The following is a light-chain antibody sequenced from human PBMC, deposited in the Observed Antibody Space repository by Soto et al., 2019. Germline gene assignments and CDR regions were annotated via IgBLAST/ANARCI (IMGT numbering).Light chain of an antibody. CDR3: QQSYRTPPS. V-gene: IGKV1-39*01. CDR1: QSIDSY. CDR2: AAS. J-gene: IGKJ2*01. Sequence: DIQMTQSPSSLSASVGDRVTITCRASQSIDSYLNWYQQKPGKAPKLLIYAASSLQSGVPSRFSGSGSGTDFTLTISSLQAGDFVSYYCQQSYRTPPSLGQWTKLEIK.